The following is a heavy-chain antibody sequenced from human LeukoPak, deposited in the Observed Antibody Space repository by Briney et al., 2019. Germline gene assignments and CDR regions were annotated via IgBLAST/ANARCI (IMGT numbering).Heavy chain of an antibody. CDR2: INWNGGST. D-gene: IGHD3-10*01. CDR3: ARVGSHSGSLSLIRRNYKYYYYMDV. Sequence: GGSLRLSCAASRFTFDDYGMSWVRQAPGKGLEWVSGINWNGGSTGYADSVKGRFTISRDNAKNSLYLQMNSLRAEDTAVYYCARVGSHSGSLSLIRRNYKYYYYMDVWGKGTTVTISS. CDR1: RFTFDDYG. J-gene: IGHJ6*03. V-gene: IGHV3-20*04.